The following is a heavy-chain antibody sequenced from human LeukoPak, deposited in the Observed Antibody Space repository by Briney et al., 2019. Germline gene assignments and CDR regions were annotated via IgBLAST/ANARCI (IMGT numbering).Heavy chain of an antibody. D-gene: IGHD3-22*01. J-gene: IGHJ6*02. CDR2: ISANNDKT. CDR1: GYTFTRYG. CDR3: ARYYYDSSGPHYYGMDV. V-gene: IGHV1-18*01. Sequence: APVHVSCTAPGYTFTRYGVSWVRPAPGQGLEWVGWISANNDKTNSAQKLQGRVTMTTGTSTSTAYMELRSLRSDDTAVYYCARYYYDSSGPHYYGMDVWGQGTTVTVSS.